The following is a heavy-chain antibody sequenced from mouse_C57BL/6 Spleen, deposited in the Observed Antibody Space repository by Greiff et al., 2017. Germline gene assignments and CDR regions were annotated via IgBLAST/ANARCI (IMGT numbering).Heavy chain of an antibody. CDR2: IYPGDGDT. V-gene: IGHV1-82*01. CDR1: GYAFSSSW. CDR3: ARMVDEDY. D-gene: IGHD1-1*02. Sequence: QVQLKESGPELVKPGASVKISCKASGYAFSSSWMNWVKQRPGKGLEWIGRIYPGDGDTNYNGKFKGKATLTADKSSSTAYMQLSSLTSEDSAVYFCARMVDEDYWGQGTTLTVSS. J-gene: IGHJ2*01.